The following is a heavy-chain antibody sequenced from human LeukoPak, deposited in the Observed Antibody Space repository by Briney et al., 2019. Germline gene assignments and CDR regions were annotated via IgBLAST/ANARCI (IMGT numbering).Heavy chain of an antibody. V-gene: IGHV3-53*04. D-gene: IGHD6-19*01. CDR3: ARELSSGWSIDV. J-gene: IGHJ6*02. CDR2: IYSDGRT. CDR1: GFAVSSNY. Sequence: GGSLRLSCAASGFAVSSNYMSWVRQAPGKGLEWVSVIYSDGRTFYADSVKGRFTISRHNSKNTLYVQMNSLRAEDTAVYYCARELSSGWSIDVWGQGTTVTVSS.